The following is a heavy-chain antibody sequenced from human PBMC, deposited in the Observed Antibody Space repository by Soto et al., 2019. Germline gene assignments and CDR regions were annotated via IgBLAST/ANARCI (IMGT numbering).Heavy chain of an antibody. J-gene: IGHJ6*01. CDR1: GFMFADYA. D-gene: IGHD3-22*01. Sequence: EVQLVESGGTLVQPGRSLRLSCATSGFMFADYAMHWVRQAPGKGLEWVSGISWNSKSKDYADAVRGRFTISRDNAKKSLYLQMNTLRAEDTALYYCAKDIVSSGRAYYAMDVWGQGTTVTVSS. CDR3: AKDIVSSGRAYYAMDV. CDR2: ISWNSKSK. V-gene: IGHV3-9*01.